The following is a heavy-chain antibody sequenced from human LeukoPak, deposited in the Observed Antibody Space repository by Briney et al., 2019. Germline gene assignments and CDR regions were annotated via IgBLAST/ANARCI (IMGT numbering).Heavy chain of an antibody. D-gene: IGHD5-12*01. CDR1: GGSISSGDYY. CDR2: IYYSGST. Sequence: SETLSLTCTVSGGSISSGDYYWSWIRQPPGKGLEWIGYIYYSGSTYYNPSLKSRVTISVDKSKNQFSLKLSSVTAADTAVYYCARDGARSGATGRAFFDYWGQGTLVAVSS. CDR3: ARDGARSGATGRAFFDY. J-gene: IGHJ4*02. V-gene: IGHV4-30-4*01.